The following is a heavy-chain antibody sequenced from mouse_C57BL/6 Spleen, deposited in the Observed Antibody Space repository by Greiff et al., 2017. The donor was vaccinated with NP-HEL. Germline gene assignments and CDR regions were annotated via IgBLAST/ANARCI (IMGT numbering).Heavy chain of an antibody. CDR3: AREYYGSRYYFDY. Sequence: EVQLVESEGGLVQPGSSMKLSCTVSGFTFSDYYMAWVRQVPEKGLEWVANINYEGSSTYYLDSLKSRFIISRDNAKNILYLQMSSLKSEDTATYYCAREYYGSRYYFDYWGQGTTLTVSS. J-gene: IGHJ2*01. CDR1: GFTFSDYY. CDR2: INYEGSST. D-gene: IGHD1-1*01. V-gene: IGHV5-16*01.